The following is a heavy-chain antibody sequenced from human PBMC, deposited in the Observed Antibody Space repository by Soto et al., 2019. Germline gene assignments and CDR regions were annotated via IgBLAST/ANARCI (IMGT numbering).Heavy chain of an antibody. CDR1: GGSVSSGSYY. CDR2: IYYSGST. CDR3: ARGFLGRITIFGVAPGWFDP. J-gene: IGHJ5*02. D-gene: IGHD3-3*01. V-gene: IGHV4-61*01. Sequence: SETLSLTCTVSGGSVSSGSYYWSWIRQPPGKGLEWIGYIYYSGSTNYNPSLKSRVTISVDTSKNQFSLKLSSVTAADTAVYYCARGFLGRITIFGVAPGWFDPWGQGTLVTVS.